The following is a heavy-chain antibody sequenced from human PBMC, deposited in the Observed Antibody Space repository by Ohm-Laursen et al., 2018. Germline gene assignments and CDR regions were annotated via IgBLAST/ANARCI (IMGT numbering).Heavy chain of an antibody. CDR1: GGSISSYY. CDR3: ARGRRTTGWPYFDN. CDR2: IYSGGNT. D-gene: IGHD1-1*01. Sequence: SQTLSLTCTVSGGSISSYYWSWIRQPPGKGLEWIGYIYSGGNTNYNPSLKNRVTMSVDTSKNQFSLKLNSVTAADTAVYYCARGRRTTGWPYFDNWGPGTLVIVSP. J-gene: IGHJ4*02. V-gene: IGHV4-59*01.